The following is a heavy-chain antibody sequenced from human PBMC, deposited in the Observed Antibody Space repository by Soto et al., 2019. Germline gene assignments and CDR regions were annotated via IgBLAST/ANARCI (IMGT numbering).Heavy chain of an antibody. CDR1: GFSVSTSGVG. V-gene: IGHV2-5*02. CDR2: IYWDDDK. J-gene: IGHJ5*02. D-gene: IGHD6-13*01. Sequence: HITLKESGPTLVEPTQTLTLTCAFSGFSVSTSGVGVGWIRQPPGKALEWLAFIYWDDDKRYSPSLRTRLTIIKDTSINQVVLIMTNIDPVDTATYYCAYRQEYRGSWDSGWFDPWGQGTLVTVSS. CDR3: AYRQEYRGSWDSGWFDP.